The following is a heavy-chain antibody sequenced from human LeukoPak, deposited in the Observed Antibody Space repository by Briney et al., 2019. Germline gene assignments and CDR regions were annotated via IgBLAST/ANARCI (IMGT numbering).Heavy chain of an antibody. CDR2: INPSRGST. Sequence: ASVTVSRKASLYTFTSYYIYWLRQAPGQELEWMGIINPSRGSTSYAQKLQGRVTINRDTSTSTVYMGLSNLRSEDTAVYYCARDLGYGLDVWGQGTTVTVSS. CDR1: LYTFTSYY. V-gene: IGHV1-46*01. CDR3: ARDLGYGLDV. J-gene: IGHJ6*02.